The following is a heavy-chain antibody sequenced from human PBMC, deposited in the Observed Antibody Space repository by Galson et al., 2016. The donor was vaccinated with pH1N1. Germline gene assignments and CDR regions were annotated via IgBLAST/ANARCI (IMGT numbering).Heavy chain of an antibody. V-gene: IGHV4-38-2*01. CDR1: GSSISSGSY. CDR2: FYHSGST. D-gene: IGHD3-22*01. J-gene: IGHJ3*02. Sequence: ETLSLTCAVSGSSISSGSYWGWIRQPPRKGLEWIGSFYHSGSTYYNPFLNRRVTISTDTSKKHFSLKLSSVTAADTAIYYCATFTMTISFDAFHIWGQGTVVTVSS. CDR3: ATFTMTISFDAFHI.